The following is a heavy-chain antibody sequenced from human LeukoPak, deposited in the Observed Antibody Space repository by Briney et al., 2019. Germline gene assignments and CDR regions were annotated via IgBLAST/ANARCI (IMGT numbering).Heavy chain of an antibody. J-gene: IGHJ4*02. CDR2: ISSSGSTK. V-gene: IGHV3-48*03. D-gene: IGHD2-15*01. CDR3: ASDCGGGSCYLPPFDY. CDR1: GFTFSSYE. Sequence: GGSLRLSCAASGFTFSSYEMNWVRQAPGKGLEWVSYISSSGSTKYYADSVKGRFTISRDNAKNSLYLQMNSLRAEDTAVYYCASDCGGGSCYLPPFDYWGQGTLVTVSS.